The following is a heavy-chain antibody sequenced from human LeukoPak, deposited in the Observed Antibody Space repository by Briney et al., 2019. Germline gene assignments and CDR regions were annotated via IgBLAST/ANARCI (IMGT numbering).Heavy chain of an antibody. J-gene: IGHJ1*01. D-gene: IGHD3-22*01. V-gene: IGHV3-21*01. CDR1: LFTLTSYS. CDR3: ARGPYDSSGYYYVVYFQH. CDR2: ISSSSSYI. Sequence: VRSLRLSSAPSLFTLTSYSMNCVRQAPGKGLEWVSSISSSSSYIYYADTVKGRFTISRANAKNSLYLQMNSLRAEDTAVYYCARGPYDSSGYYYVVYFQHWGQGTLVTVSS.